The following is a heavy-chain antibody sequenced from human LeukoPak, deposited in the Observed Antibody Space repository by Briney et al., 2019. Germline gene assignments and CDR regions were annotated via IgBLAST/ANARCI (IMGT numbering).Heavy chain of an antibody. D-gene: IGHD6-19*01. CDR2: IYYSGST. V-gene: IGHV4-61*08. CDR3: ARVNRREEQYSSGWYGDY. Sequence: PSETLSLTCTVSGGSISSGGYYWSWIRQPPGKGLEWIGYIYYSGSTNYNPSLKSRVTISVDTSKNQFSLKLSSVTAADTAVYYCARVNRREEQYSSGWYGDYWGQGTLVTVSS. J-gene: IGHJ4*02. CDR1: GGSISSGGYY.